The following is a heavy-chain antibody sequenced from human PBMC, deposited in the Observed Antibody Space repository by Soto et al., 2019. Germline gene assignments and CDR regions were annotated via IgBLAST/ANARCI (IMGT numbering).Heavy chain of an antibody. CDR2: ISNEGSNK. J-gene: IGHJ4*02. Sequence: GGSLRLSCAASEFTFSSYAMHWVRQAPGKGLEWVAVISNEGSNKYYAESVKGRFTISIDNSKNTLYLQMNSLRAEETAVYYCARESSLTTGVTHFDYWGQGTLVTVSS. CDR3: ARESSLTTGVTHFDY. D-gene: IGHD4-17*01. CDR1: EFTFSSYA. V-gene: IGHV3-30-3*01.